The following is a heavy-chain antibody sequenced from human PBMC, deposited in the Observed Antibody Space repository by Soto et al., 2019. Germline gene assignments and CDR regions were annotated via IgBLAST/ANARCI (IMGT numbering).Heavy chain of an antibody. CDR1: GGAISSYY. CDR2: IYYRGST. Sequence: SETLSLTCTVSGGAISSYYWSWIRQPPGKGLEWMGYIYYRGSTNYNPSLKRRVTISVDTSKNQFSLKLSSVTAADTAVYYCASGRHHYYDSSGYLDYWGQGTLVTVSS. V-gene: IGHV4-59*01. D-gene: IGHD3-22*01. J-gene: IGHJ4*02. CDR3: ASGRHHYYDSSGYLDY.